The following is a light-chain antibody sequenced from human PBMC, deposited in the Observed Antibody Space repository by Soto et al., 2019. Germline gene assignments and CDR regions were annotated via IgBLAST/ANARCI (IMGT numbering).Light chain of an antibody. J-gene: IGLJ3*02. CDR1: SSDVGGYHY. Sequence: QSVLTQPASVSGSPGQSITISCTGTSSDVGGYHYVSWYQQYPGKAPKLMIYEVSNRPSGVSNRFSGSKSGNTASLTISGLQAEDEADYLCSSYTSSSTLVFGGGTKLTVL. V-gene: IGLV2-14*01. CDR2: EVS. CDR3: SSYTSSSTLV.